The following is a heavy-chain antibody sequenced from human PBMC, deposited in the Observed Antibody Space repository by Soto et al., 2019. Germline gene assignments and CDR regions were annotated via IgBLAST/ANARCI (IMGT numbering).Heavy chain of an antibody. Sequence: ASETLSLTCTVSGGNIRSGGYYWSWIRQHPGKGLEWIGYIYYSGSTYYNPSLKSRVTISVDTSKNQFSLKLNSLRAEDTAVYYCAKDLTWNQADYWGQGALVTVSS. CDR1: GGNIRSGGYY. CDR3: AKDLTWNQADY. D-gene: IGHD1-1*01. V-gene: IGHV4-31*03. CDR2: IYYSGST. J-gene: IGHJ4*02.